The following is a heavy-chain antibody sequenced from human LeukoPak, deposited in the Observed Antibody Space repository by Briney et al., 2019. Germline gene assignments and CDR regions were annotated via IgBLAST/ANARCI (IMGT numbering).Heavy chain of an antibody. CDR2: ISGSGGST. J-gene: IGHJ4*02. D-gene: IGHD3-10*01. CDR3: AKDRGIISDY. Sequence: PGRSLRLSCAASGFTFSSYAMSWVRQAPGKGPEWVSAISGSGGSTYYADSVKGRFTISRDNSKNTLYLQMNSLRVEDTAVYYCAKDRGIISDYWGQGTLVTVSS. V-gene: IGHV3-23*01. CDR1: GFTFSSYA.